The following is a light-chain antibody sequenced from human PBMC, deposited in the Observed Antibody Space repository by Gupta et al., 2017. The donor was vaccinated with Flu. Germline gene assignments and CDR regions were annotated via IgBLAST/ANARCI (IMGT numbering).Light chain of an antibody. CDR3: QQSDRPPLA. CDR2: AAS. V-gene: IGKV1-39*01. Sequence: DIQMTPSPSSLSASIGDRVTITCRASQSIGTSLKWYQQRPGKAPELLIYAASTLQSGVPSRFSGSGSGTDFTLTISKLQPEDFASYYCQQSDRPPLAFGRGTKVEIK. CDR1: QSIGTS. J-gene: IGKJ1*01.